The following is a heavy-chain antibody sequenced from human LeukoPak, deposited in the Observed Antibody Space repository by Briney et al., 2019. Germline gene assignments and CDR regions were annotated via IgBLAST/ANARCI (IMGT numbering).Heavy chain of an antibody. CDR3: AKDGTSYYYIYY. J-gene: IGHJ4*02. D-gene: IGHD2/OR15-2a*01. CDR1: GFTFNNYG. Sequence: GGSLRLSCAASGFTFNNYGMHWVRQAPGKGLEWLAFIRYDGSNTYYADSVKGRFTISRDDSKNTLYLQMNSLRGDDTAVYYCAKDGTSYYYIYYWGQGTLVTVSS. V-gene: IGHV3-30*02. CDR2: IRYDGSNT.